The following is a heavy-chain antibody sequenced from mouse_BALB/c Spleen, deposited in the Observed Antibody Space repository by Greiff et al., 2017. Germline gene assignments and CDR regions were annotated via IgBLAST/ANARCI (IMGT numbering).Heavy chain of an antibody. D-gene: IGHD1-1*01. CDR3: AREITTVVPYAMDY. V-gene: IGHV3-6*02. J-gene: IGHJ4*01. CDR1: GYSITSGYY. Sequence: EVKLMESGPGLVKPSQSLSLTCSVTGYSITSGYYWNWIRQFPGNKLEWMGYISYDGSNNYNPSLKNRISITRDTSKNQFFLKLNSVTTEDTATYYCAREITTVVPYAMDYWGQGTSVTVSS. CDR2: ISYDGSN.